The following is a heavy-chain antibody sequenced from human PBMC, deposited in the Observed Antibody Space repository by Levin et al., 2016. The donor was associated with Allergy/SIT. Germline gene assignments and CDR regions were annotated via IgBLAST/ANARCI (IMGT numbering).Heavy chain of an antibody. J-gene: IGHJ4*02. V-gene: IGHV3-23*01. CDR3: AKERTYCGGECYTPDFDY. Sequence: GGSLRLSCAASGFIFSNYAMNWVRQAPGKGLEWVSGISVSGGTTNYADSVKGRFTISRDNSRSTVYLQMNSLRAEDTAVYYCAKERTYCGGECYTPDFDYWGQGTLVTVSS. CDR2: ISVSGGTT. CDR1: GFIFSNYA. D-gene: IGHD2-21*01.